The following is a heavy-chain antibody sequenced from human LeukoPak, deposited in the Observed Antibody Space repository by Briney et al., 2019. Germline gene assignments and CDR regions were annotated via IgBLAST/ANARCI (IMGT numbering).Heavy chain of an antibody. D-gene: IGHD3-9*01. J-gene: IGHJ3*02. Sequence: ASVKVSCKASGGTFSSYAISWVRQAPGQGLEWMGGIIPIFGTANYAQKFQGRVTITADESTSTAYMELSSLRSEDTAVYYCARELLPYYDILTGYYLSAFDIWGQGTMVTVSP. CDR3: ARELLPYYDILTGYYLSAFDI. V-gene: IGHV1-69*01. CDR1: GGTFSSYA. CDR2: IIPIFGTA.